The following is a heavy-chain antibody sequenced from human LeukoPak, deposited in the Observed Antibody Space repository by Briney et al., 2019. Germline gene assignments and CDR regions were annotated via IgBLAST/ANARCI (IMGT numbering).Heavy chain of an antibody. CDR2: ISAYNGNT. CDR1: GYTFTTYG. J-gene: IGHJ4*02. Sequence: ASVKVSCKASGYTFTTYGITWVRQAPGQGLEWLGWISAYNGNTNYAQRLQGRVTMTTDTSTSTAYMELRSLRSDDTAVYYCARGPPIVVPAAIEDYWGQGTLVTVSS. CDR3: ARGPPIVVPAAIEDY. D-gene: IGHD2-2*01. V-gene: IGHV1-18*01.